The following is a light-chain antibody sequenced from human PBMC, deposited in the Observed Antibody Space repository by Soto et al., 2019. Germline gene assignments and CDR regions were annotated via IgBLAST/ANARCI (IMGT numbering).Light chain of an antibody. CDR1: SSNIGAGYD. J-gene: IGLJ2*01. Sequence: QSVLTQPPSVSGAPGPRVTISCTGSSSNIGAGYDVLWYQQLPGTAPKLLIYGNSNRPSGVPDRFSGSKSGTSASLAITGLQAEDEADYYCQSYDSSLSGVVVCGGTTLTVL. CDR3: QSYDSSLSGVV. CDR2: GNS. V-gene: IGLV1-40*01.